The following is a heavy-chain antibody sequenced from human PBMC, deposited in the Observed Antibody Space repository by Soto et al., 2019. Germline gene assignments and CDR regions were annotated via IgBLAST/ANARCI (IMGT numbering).Heavy chain of an antibody. CDR1: GYTFTSYA. Sequence: ASVKVSCKASGYTFTSYAMHWVRQAPGQRLEWMGWINAGNGNTKYSQKFQGRVTITRDTSASTAYMELNSLRAEDTAVYYCAKTLYYYDSSGYQWGQGTLVTVS. CDR2: INAGNGNT. CDR3: AKTLYYYDSSGYQ. J-gene: IGHJ4*02. V-gene: IGHV1-3*01. D-gene: IGHD3-22*01.